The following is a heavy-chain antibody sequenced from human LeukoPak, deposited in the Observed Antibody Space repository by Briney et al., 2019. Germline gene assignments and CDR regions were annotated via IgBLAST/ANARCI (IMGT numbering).Heavy chain of an antibody. Sequence: GGSLRLSCAASVFTFSDYYMSWIRQAPGKGLEWVSYISSSGSTICYADSVKGRFTISRDNAKNSLYLQMNSLRAGDTAVYYCARFQRDKPATHPDYWGQGTLVTVSS. J-gene: IGHJ4*02. D-gene: IGHD2-2*01. CDR2: ISSSGSTI. CDR3: ARFQRDKPATHPDY. CDR1: VFTFSDYY. V-gene: IGHV3-11*04.